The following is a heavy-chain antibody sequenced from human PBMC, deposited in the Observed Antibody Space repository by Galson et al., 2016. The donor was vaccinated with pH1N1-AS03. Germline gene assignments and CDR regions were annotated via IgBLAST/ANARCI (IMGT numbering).Heavy chain of an antibody. CDR3: ATGHYYSGLYRDSFDT. CDR1: GYPFTSYW. J-gene: IGHJ3*02. CDR2: IDPSDSYI. V-gene: IGHV5-10-1*01. Sequence: QSGAEVTKPGESLRISCKGSGYPFTSYWINRVRQMPGKGLEWIGRIDPSDSYINYSPAFEGRATISSDKSTTTAYLQWNDLKSADTAVYFCATGHYYSGLYRDSFDTWGQGTRVTISS. D-gene: IGHD1-26*01.